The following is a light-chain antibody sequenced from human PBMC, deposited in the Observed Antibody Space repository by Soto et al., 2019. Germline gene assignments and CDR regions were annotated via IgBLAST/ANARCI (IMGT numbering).Light chain of an antibody. CDR3: LQQDTYPRT. Sequence: DIPMTQSPSSLFASVGDRVTITCRASQGIRNNLGWYQQKPGKAPKRLIYGTSNLQYGAPSTFSGSGSGTEVTLTITSLQPEDFATYYCLQQDTYPRTVGQGTKVEIK. J-gene: IGKJ1*01. CDR1: QGIRNN. CDR2: GTS. V-gene: IGKV1-17*01.